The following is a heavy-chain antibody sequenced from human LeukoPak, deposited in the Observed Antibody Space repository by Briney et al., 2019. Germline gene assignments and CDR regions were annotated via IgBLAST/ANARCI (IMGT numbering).Heavy chain of an antibody. D-gene: IGHD4-17*01. CDR3: ARDGPAQYGDYAFDI. J-gene: IGHJ3*02. CDR2: IRYDGSNK. Sequence: GGSLRLSCAASGFTFSSYGMHWVRQAPGKGLEWVAFIRYDGSNKYYADSVKGRFTISRDNSKNTLYLQMNSLRAEDTAVYYCARDGPAQYGDYAFDIWGQGTMVTVSS. V-gene: IGHV3-30*02. CDR1: GFTFSSYG.